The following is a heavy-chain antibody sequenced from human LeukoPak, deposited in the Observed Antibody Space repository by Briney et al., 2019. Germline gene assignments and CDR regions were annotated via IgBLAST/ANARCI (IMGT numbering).Heavy chain of an antibody. J-gene: IGHJ4*02. CDR1: GFTFSSYG. Sequence: GGSLRLSCAASGFTFSSYGMHWVRQAPGKGLEWVAFIRYDGSNKYYADSVKGRFTISRDNSKNTLYLQMNSLRAEDTAVYYCAKKRSGSTIYHFDYWGQGTLVTVSS. D-gene: IGHD2-2*01. V-gene: IGHV3-30*02. CDR2: IRYDGSNK. CDR3: AKKRSGSTIYHFDY.